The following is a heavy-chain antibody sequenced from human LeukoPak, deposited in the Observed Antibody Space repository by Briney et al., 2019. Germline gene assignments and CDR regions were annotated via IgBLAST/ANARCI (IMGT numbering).Heavy chain of an antibody. D-gene: IGHD2-2*03. V-gene: IGHV1-69*04. Sequence: GASVKVSCKASGGTFSSYTISWVRQAPGQGLEWMGRIIPILGIANYAQKFQGRVTITADKSMSTAYMELSSLRSEDTAVYYCARDMGGHCSSTSCRFDYWGQGTLDTVSS. CDR2: IIPILGIA. J-gene: IGHJ4*02. CDR1: GGTFSSYT. CDR3: ARDMGGHCSSTSCRFDY.